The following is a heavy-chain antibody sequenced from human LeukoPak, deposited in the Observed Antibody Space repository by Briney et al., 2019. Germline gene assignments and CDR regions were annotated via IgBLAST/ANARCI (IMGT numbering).Heavy chain of an antibody. D-gene: IGHD2-8*01. J-gene: IGHJ3*02. V-gene: IGHV3-9*03. CDR3: AKGSMDAFDI. Sequence: GRSLRLSCAASGFTFDDYAMHWVRQDPGKGLEWVSGISWNSGSIGYADSVKGRFTISRDNAKNSLYLQMNSLRAEDMALYYCAKGSMDAFDIWGQGTMVTVSS. CDR2: ISWNSGSI. CDR1: GFTFDDYA.